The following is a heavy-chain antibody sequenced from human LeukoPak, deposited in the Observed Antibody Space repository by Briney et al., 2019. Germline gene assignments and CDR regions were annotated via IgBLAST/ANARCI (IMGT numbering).Heavy chain of an antibody. D-gene: IGHD3-3*01. V-gene: IGHV3-30*02. Sequence: PGGSLRLSCAASGFTFSSYGMHWVRQAPGKGLEWVAFIRYDGSNKYYADPVEGRFTISRDNSKNTLYLQMNSLRAEDTAVYYCAKDRTSIFGVVIPFDYWGQGTLVTVSS. CDR1: GFTFSSYG. CDR2: IRYDGSNK. J-gene: IGHJ4*02. CDR3: AKDRTSIFGVVIPFDY.